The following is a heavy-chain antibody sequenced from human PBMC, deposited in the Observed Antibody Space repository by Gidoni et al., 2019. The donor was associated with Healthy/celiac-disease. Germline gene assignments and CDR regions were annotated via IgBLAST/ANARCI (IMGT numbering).Heavy chain of an antibody. D-gene: IGHD5-12*01. CDR1: GGSLSSGSYY. J-gene: IGHJ4*02. CDR3: AREWDGYNYVDY. Sequence: QVQLQESGPGLAKPSQTLSLTCPVSGGSLSSGSYYWSWIRQPAGKGLEWIGRIYTRGSTNYNPSLKSRVTISVDTSKNQFSLKLSSVTAADTAVYYCAREWDGYNYVDYWGQGTLVTVSS. V-gene: IGHV4-61*02. CDR2: IYTRGST.